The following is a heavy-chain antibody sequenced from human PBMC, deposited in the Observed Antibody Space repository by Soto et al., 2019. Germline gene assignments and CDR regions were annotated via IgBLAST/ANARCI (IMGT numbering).Heavy chain of an antibody. V-gene: IGHV1-69*06. CDR1: GGTFSSYA. CDR3: ARGYYYDSGGYYSIDY. CDR2: IIPIFGTA. J-gene: IGHJ4*02. Sequence: GASVKVSCKASGGTFSSYAISWVRQAPGQGLEWMGGIIPIFGTANYAQKFQGRVTITADKSTSTAYMELSSLRSEDTAVYYCARGYYYDSGGYYSIDYWGQGTLVTVSS. D-gene: IGHD3-22*01.